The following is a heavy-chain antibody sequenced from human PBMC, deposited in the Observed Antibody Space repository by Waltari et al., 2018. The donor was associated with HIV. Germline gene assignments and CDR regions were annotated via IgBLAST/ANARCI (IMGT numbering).Heavy chain of an antibody. V-gene: IGHV3-33*01. D-gene: IGHD6-6*01. CDR1: GFTLGSYG. Sequence: VQLMESGGGVVQPGKSLRLSCATSGFTLGSYGIHWVRQAPGKGLEWVAVINYDGSNKFYAESVKGRFLISRDNSKNTLFLQMNSLRDEDTGLYYCARDKAPYSSSSAVDYWGQGTLVTVS. CDR3: ARDKAPYSSSSAVDY. CDR2: INYDGSNK. J-gene: IGHJ4*02.